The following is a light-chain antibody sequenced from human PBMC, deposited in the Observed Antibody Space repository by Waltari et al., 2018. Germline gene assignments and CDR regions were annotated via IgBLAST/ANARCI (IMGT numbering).Light chain of an antibody. Sequence: DILMTQSPLSLPVTPGEPASISCRSSQSLLHSNGYNYLDWYLQKPGQSPQVLIYLGSNRASGVPDRFSGSGSGTDCTLNISRVEAEDVGVYYCMQILQPARTFGQGTRLEI. V-gene: IGKV2-28*01. CDR1: QSLLHSNGYNY. CDR2: LGS. J-gene: IGKJ2*01. CDR3: MQILQPART.